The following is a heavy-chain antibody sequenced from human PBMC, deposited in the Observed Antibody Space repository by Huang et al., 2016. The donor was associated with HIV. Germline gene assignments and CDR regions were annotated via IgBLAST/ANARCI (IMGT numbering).Heavy chain of an antibody. Sequence: VQLIQSGAEVKKTGSSVRVSCRASEGTFSSYSIGWMRQAPGQGLEWMGGIIPIFGTTTDAQKFQGRVSIAADESTSTAYMDLNSLRSEDTAVYYCARAALVNNQYFDYWGQGTLVTVSS. D-gene: IGHD5-18*01. CDR2: IIPIFGTT. V-gene: IGHV1-69*13. CDR3: ARAALVNNQYFDY. J-gene: IGHJ4*02. CDR1: EGTFSSYS.